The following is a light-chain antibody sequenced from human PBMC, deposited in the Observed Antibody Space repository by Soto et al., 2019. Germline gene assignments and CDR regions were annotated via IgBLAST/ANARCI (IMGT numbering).Light chain of an antibody. V-gene: IGKV3-20*01. CDR1: QSVSSSY. Sequence: EIVLTQSPGTLSLSPGERATLSCRASQSVSSSYLAWYQQKPGRAPRLLIYGASSRATGIPDRFSGSGSGTDFPLTISRLEPEDFAVYYCQQYGSSLITFGQGTRLEIK. CDR3: QQYGSSLIT. J-gene: IGKJ5*01. CDR2: GAS.